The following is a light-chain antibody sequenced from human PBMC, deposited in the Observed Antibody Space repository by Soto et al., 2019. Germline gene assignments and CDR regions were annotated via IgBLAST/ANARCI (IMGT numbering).Light chain of an antibody. CDR1: QSVSSN. CDR2: DAS. V-gene: IGKV3-11*01. J-gene: IGKJ4*01. CDR3: QQRSNWLT. Sequence: EIVLTQYPATLSLSPGERATLSCRASQSVSSNLAWYQQKPGQPPRLLIYDASNRAAGIPARFSGSGSGTDFTLTISSLEPEDFVVYYCQQRSNWLTFGGGTKVEIK.